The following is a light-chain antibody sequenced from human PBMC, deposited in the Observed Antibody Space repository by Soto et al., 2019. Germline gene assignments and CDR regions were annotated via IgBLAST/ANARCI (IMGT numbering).Light chain of an antibody. J-gene: IGKJ1*01. V-gene: IGKV1-39*01. Sequence: DIQMTQSPSTLSASVGDSVTVTFRASQPIGTSLHWYQEKPGKAPKVLISAASRLQRGVSSRFSRSGSGTDFALTISNLPPEDCASYYCQQGYSSRMTFVEGTMVELK. CDR2: AAS. CDR1: QPIGTS. CDR3: QQGYSSRMT.